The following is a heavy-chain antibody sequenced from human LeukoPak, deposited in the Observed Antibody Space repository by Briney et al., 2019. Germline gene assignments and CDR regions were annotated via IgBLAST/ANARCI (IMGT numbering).Heavy chain of an antibody. CDR1: GGSFSGYY. CDR3: ARDLSRGLVLNY. Sequence: SETLSLTCAVYGGSFSGYYWSWIRQPPGKGLEWIGEINHSGSTNYNPSLKSRATISVDTSKNQFSLKLSSVTAADTAVYYCARDLSRGLVLNYWGQGTLVTVSS. CDR2: INHSGST. J-gene: IGHJ4*02. V-gene: IGHV4-34*01. D-gene: IGHD6-19*01.